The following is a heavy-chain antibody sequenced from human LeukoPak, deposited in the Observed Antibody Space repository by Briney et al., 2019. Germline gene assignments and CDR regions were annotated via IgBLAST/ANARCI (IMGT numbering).Heavy chain of an antibody. V-gene: IGHV3-53*01. Sequence: GGSLRLSCVVSGFTVSNNYMSWVRQAPRKGLEWVSLIYSGGSTYYADSVKGRFTISRDNSKNTVYLQMNSLRAEDTAMYYCARIMTTVTTVEYWGQGTLVTVSS. CDR2: IYSGGST. CDR3: ARIMTTVTTVEY. CDR1: GFTVSNNY. D-gene: IGHD4-17*01. J-gene: IGHJ4*02.